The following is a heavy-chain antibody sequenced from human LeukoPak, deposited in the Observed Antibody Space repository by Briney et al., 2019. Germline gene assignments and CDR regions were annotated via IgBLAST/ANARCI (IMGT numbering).Heavy chain of an antibody. D-gene: IGHD5-12*01. CDR3: AKDSLKVSYSGYISYYFDY. V-gene: IGHV3-30*18. CDR2: ISYDGSNK. J-gene: IGHJ4*02. Sequence: GGSLRLSCAASGFTFSSYGMHWVRQAPGKGLEWVAVISYDGSNKYYADSVKGRFTISRDNSKNTLYLQMNSLRAEDTAVYYCAKDSLKVSYSGYISYYFDYWGQGTLVTVSS. CDR1: GFTFSSYG.